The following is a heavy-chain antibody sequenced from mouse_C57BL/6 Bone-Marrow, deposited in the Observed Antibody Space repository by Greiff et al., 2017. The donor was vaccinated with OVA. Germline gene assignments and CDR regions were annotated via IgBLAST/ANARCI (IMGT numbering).Heavy chain of an antibody. J-gene: IGHJ1*03. Sequence: VKLQQPGAELVMPGASVKLSCKASGYTFTSYWMHWVKQRPGQGLEWIGEIDPSDSYTNYNQKFKGKSTLTVDKSSSTAYMQLSSLTSEDSAVYYCAREAYYYGSSYRYFDVWGTGTTVTVSS. CDR3: AREAYYYGSSYRYFDV. CDR2: IDPSDSYT. V-gene: IGHV1-69*01. CDR1: GYTFTSYW. D-gene: IGHD1-1*01.